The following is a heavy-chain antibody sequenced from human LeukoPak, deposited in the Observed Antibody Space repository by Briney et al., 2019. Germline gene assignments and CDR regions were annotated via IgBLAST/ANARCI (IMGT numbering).Heavy chain of an antibody. J-gene: IGHJ4*02. CDR1: VFTFSRYG. CDR3: AKDLSKELLYRRGMYYFDY. Sequence: GGSLRLSCAASVFTFSRYGMHWVRQAPGKGLEWVAVIAYDGSNKYYADSVKGRFTISRDNSKNTLFLQMNSLSTEDTAVYYCAKDLSKELLYRRGMYYFDYWGQGTLVTVSS. CDR2: IAYDGSNK. D-gene: IGHD3-3*01. V-gene: IGHV3-30*18.